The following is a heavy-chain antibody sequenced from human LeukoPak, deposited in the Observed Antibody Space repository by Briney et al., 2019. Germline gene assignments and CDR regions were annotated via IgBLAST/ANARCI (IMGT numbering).Heavy chain of an antibody. V-gene: IGHV3-23*01. J-gene: IGHJ3*02. CDR1: GFTFSSYA. CDR3: ATRTIFGVVIGAFDI. Sequence: PGGSLRLSCAASGFTFSSYAMSWVRQAPGKGLEWVSAISGSGGSTYYADSVKGRFTISRDNSKNTLYLQMNSLRAEDTAVYYCATRTIFGVVIGAFDIWGQGTRVTVSS. CDR2: ISGSGGST. D-gene: IGHD3-3*01.